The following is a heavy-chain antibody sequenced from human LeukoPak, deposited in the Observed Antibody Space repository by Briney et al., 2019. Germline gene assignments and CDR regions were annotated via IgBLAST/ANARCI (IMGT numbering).Heavy chain of an antibody. V-gene: IGHV4-4*02. Sequence: SETLSLTCAGSGGSISSSNWLRWVRQPPGEGLGWVGEIYHSGSTNYNPSLKSRVTISVDKSKNQFSLKLSSVTAADTAVYYCARVSSGATTVDYWGQGTLVTVSS. D-gene: IGHD1-26*01. CDR1: GGSISSSNW. CDR2: IYHSGST. CDR3: ARVSSGATTVDY. J-gene: IGHJ4*02.